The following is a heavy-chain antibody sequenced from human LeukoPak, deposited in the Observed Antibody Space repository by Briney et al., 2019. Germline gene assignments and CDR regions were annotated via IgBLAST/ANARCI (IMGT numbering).Heavy chain of an antibody. V-gene: IGHV1-69*06. CDR1: GGTFSSYA. J-gene: IGHJ6*03. CDR3: ARLSGYCSSTSCYERYYYYYMDV. CDR2: IIPIFGTA. D-gene: IGHD2-2*01. Sequence: SVKVSCKASGGTFSSYAISWVRQAPGQGLEWMGGIIPIFGTANYAQKFQGRVTITADKSTSTAYMELSSLRSEDTAVYYGARLSGYCSSTSCYERYYYYYMDVWGKGTTVTVSS.